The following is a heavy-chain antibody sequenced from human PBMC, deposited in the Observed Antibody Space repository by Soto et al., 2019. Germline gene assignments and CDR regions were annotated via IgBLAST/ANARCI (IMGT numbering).Heavy chain of an antibody. CDR2: IYYSGST. V-gene: IGHV4-59*01. D-gene: IGHD5-12*01. J-gene: IGHJ4*02. CDR3: ARGFYSGYENFDY. Sequence: PSETLSLTCTDSASSISSYYWSLIRQPPGKGLEWIGYIYYSGSTNYSPSLKSRVTISVDTSKNQFSLKLSSVTAADTAVYYCARGFYSGYENFDYWGQGTLVTVSS. CDR1: ASSISSYY.